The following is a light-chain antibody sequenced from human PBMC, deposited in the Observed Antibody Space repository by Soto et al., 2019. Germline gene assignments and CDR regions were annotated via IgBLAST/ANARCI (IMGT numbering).Light chain of an antibody. V-gene: IGKV2-28*01. CDR2: LGS. Sequence: DIVMTQSPLSLPVTPGEPASISCRSSQSLLDSNGYNCLERYLQKPGQSPQLLIYLGSNRASGVPDRFSGSGSGTDFTLKISRVEAEDVGVYYCLQSLHTPLTFGQGTKVEIK. CDR3: LQSLHTPLT. CDR1: QSLLDSNGYNC. J-gene: IGKJ1*01.